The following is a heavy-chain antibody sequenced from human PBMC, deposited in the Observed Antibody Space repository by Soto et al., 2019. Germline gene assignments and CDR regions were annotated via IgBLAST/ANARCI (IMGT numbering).Heavy chain of an antibody. CDR3: AKDGYYDSSGYYYFDY. V-gene: IGHV3-23*01. CDR2: ISGSGGIT. Sequence: GGSLRLSCAASGFTFSSYGMAWVRQAPGKGLEWVSAISGSGGITFYADSAKGRFTISRDNSKNTLYLQMNSLRAEDTAVYYCAKDGYYDSSGYYYFDYWGQGTLVTVSS. D-gene: IGHD3-22*01. CDR1: GFTFSSYG. J-gene: IGHJ4*02.